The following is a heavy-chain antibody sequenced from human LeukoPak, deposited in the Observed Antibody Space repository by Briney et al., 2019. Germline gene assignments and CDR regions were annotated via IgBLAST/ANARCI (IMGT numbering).Heavy chain of an antibody. J-gene: IGHJ3*02. CDR2: INSDGINT. CDR1: GFTFSNYW. CDR3: AALVTRDAFDI. V-gene: IGHV3-74*01. D-gene: IGHD2-21*02. Sequence: PGGSLRPSCAASGFTFSNYWMHWVRQAPGKGLVWVSRINSDGINTSYADSVKGRFTISRDNAKNTLNLQMNSLRAEDTAVYYCAALVTRDAFDIWGQGTMVTVSS.